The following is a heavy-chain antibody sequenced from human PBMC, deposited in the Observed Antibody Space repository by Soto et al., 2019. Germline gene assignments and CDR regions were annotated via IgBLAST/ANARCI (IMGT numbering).Heavy chain of an antibody. J-gene: IGHJ5*02. CDR1: GGSISSYY. D-gene: IGHD2-15*01. CDR2: IYYSGST. Sequence: SETLSLTCTVSGGSISSYYWSWIRQPPGKGLEWIGYIYYSGSTNYNPSFKGRVTISVDTSKNQFSLKLSSVTAAETAVYYCARHIVVVAATSWFDPWGQGTLVTVSS. V-gene: IGHV4-59*08. CDR3: ARHIVVVAATSWFDP.